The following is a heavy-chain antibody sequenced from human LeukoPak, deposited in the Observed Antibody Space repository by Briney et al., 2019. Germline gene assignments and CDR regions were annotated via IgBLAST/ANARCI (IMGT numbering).Heavy chain of an antibody. J-gene: IGHJ4*02. CDR1: GYSFTSYW. Sequence: GESLKISCKGSGYSFTSYWIGWVRQLPGKGLEWMGIIYPGDSDTRYSPSFQGQVTISADKSISTAYLQWSSLKVSDTAMYYCARLPPYYCSGGSCYLADYWGQGTLVTVSS. CDR2: IYPGDSDT. D-gene: IGHD2-15*01. CDR3: ARLPPYYCSGGSCYLADY. V-gene: IGHV5-51*01.